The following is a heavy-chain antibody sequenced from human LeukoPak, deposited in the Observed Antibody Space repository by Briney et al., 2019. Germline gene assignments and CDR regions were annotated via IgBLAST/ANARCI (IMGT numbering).Heavy chain of an antibody. CDR3: VNSGYYPYYFDY. CDR2: IYHSGST. J-gene: IGHJ4*02. V-gene: IGHV4-30-2*01. CDR1: GGSISSGGYY. Sequence: SQTLSLTCTVSGGSISSGGYYWSWIRQPPGKGLEWIGYIYHSGSTYYNPSLKSRVTISVGRSKNQFSLKLSSVTAADTAVYYCVNSGYYPYYFDYWGQGTLVTVSS. D-gene: IGHD3-22*01.